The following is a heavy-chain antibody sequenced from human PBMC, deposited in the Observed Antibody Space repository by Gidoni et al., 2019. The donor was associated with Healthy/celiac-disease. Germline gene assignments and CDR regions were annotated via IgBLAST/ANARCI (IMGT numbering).Heavy chain of an antibody. CDR2: ISGSGGST. CDR3: ANPMGGAHSWTGDFDY. CDR1: GFTFSSYA. J-gene: IGHJ4*02. D-gene: IGHD6-13*01. V-gene: IGHV3-23*01. Sequence: EVQLLESGGGLVQPGGSLRLSCAASGFTFSSYAMSWVRQAPGKGLEWVSAISGSGGSTYYADSVKGRFTISRDNSKNTLYLQMNSLRAEDTAVYYCANPMGGAHSWTGDFDYWGQGTLVTVSS.